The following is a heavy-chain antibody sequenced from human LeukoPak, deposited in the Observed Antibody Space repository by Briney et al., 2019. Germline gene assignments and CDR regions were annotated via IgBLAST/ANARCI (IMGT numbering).Heavy chain of an antibody. CDR2: VSGSGGST. V-gene: IGHV3-23*01. CDR1: GFTFSSYA. CDR3: AKDMSRGAPYYFDY. D-gene: IGHD6-19*01. J-gene: IGHJ4*02. Sequence: GGSLRLSCAAPGFTFSSYARSWVRQAPGKGLEGVSAVSGSGGSTYYADSVKGRFTISRDNSKNTLYLQMNSLRAEDTAVYYCAKDMSRGAPYYFDYWGQGTLVTVSS.